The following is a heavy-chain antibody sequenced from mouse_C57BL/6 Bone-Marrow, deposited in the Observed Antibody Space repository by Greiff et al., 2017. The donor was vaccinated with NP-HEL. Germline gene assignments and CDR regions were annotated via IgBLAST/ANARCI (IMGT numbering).Heavy chain of an antibody. CDR1: GYSFTDYN. D-gene: IGHD2-4*01. Sequence: VQLKESGPELVKPGASVKISCKASGYSFTDYNMNWVKQSHGKSLEWIGVINPNYGTTCYNQKFKGKATLTVDQSSSTAYLQLNSLTSEDSAVYYCARVGYDYVDYAMDYWGQGTSVTVSS. V-gene: IGHV1-39*01. CDR2: INPNYGTT. J-gene: IGHJ4*01. CDR3: ARVGYDYVDYAMDY.